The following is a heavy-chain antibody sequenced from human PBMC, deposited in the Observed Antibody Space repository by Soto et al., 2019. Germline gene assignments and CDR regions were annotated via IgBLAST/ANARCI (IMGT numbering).Heavy chain of an antibody. CDR2: TYYRSKWYN. CDR3: ARGHYYYGADF. CDR1: GDSVSSNSAT. V-gene: IGHV6-1*01. J-gene: IGHJ6*02. Sequence: PSQTLSLTCAISGDSVSSNSATWTWIRQSPSRGLEWLGRTYYRSKWYNDYAASVKGRITINPDTSKNQFSLHLNSVTPEDTAVYFCARGHYYYGADFWAQGTTVTVSS.